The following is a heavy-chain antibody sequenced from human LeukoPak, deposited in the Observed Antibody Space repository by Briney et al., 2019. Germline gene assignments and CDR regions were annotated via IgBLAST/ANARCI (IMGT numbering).Heavy chain of an antibody. J-gene: IGHJ5*02. D-gene: IGHD3-10*01. CDR2: IIPILGIA. CDR3: ARGGGQMVRGVFRWFDP. Sequence: ASVKVSCKASGGTFSSYAISWVRQAPGQGLEWMGRIIPILGIANYAQKFQGRVTITADKSTSTAYMELSSLRSEDTAVYYCARGGGQMVRGVFRWFDPWGQGTLVTVSS. V-gene: IGHV1-69*04. CDR1: GGTFSSYA.